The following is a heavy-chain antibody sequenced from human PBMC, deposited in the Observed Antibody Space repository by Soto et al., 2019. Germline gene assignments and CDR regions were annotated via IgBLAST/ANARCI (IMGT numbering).Heavy chain of an antibody. J-gene: IGHJ4*02. CDR2: ISGSGGST. CDR1: GFTFSSYA. CDR3: AKGSSGYCSGGSCHPVDY. D-gene: IGHD2-15*01. V-gene: IGHV3-23*01. Sequence: EVQLLESGGGLVQPGGSLRLSCAASGFTFSSYAMSWVRQAPGKGLAWVSAISGSGGSTYYADSVKGRFTISRDNSKNTLYLQMNSLRAEDTAVYYCAKGSSGYCSGGSCHPVDYWGQGTLVTVSS.